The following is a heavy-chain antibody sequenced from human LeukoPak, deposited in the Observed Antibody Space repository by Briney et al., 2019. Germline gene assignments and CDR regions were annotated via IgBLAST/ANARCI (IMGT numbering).Heavy chain of an antibody. D-gene: IGHD3-3*01. CDR2: IIPIFGTA. Sequence: EASVKVSCKASGGTFSSYAISWVRQAPGQGLEWMGGIIPIFGTANYAQKFQGRVTITTDESTSTAYMELSSLRSEDTAVYYCTRGSGSLVGWFDPWGQGTLVTVSS. V-gene: IGHV1-69*05. J-gene: IGHJ5*02. CDR1: GGTFSSYA. CDR3: TRGSGSLVGWFDP.